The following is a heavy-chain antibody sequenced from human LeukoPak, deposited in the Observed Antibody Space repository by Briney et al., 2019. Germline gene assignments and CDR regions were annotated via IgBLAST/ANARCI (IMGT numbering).Heavy chain of an antibody. CDR2: ISAYNGNT. J-gene: IGHJ4*02. D-gene: IGHD2-15*01. V-gene: IGHV1-18*01. CDR3: ARVRYCSGGSCYYFDY. CDR1: GYTFTSYG. Sequence: VASVKVFCKASGYTFTSYGISWVRQAPGQGLEWMGWISAYNGNTNYAQKLQGRVTMTTDTSTSTAYMELRSLRSDDTAVYYCARVRYCSGGSCYYFDYWGQGTLVTVSS.